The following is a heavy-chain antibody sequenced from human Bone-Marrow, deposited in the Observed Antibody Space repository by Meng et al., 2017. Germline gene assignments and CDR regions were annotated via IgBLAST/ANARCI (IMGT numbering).Heavy chain of an antibody. D-gene: IGHD5/OR15-5a*01. CDR1: GFTFSSYA. CDR2: IGTGGGT. CDR3: ACRPPNDY. J-gene: IGHJ4*02. Sequence: VRLVQSGGGLVQPGGSLRLSCAGSGFTFSSYAMHWVRQAPGKGLEWVSAIGTGGGTYYADSVKGRFTISRDNAKNSLYLQMNSLRAEDTAVYYCACRPPNDYWGQGTLVTVSS. V-gene: IGHV3/OR16-10*02.